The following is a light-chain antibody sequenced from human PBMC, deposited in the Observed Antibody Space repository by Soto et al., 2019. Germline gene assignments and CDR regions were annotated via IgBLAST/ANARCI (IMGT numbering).Light chain of an antibody. Sequence: QSVLTQSPSASGSPGQSVTISCTGTSSDVGGYNFVSWYQQHPGKAPKLMIYEVSKRLSGVPDRFSGSKSGNTASLTVSGLQADDEADYYCTSYAGNLLFGGGIQLTVL. CDR1: SSDVGGYNF. CDR3: TSYAGNLL. J-gene: IGLJ3*02. CDR2: EVS. V-gene: IGLV2-8*01.